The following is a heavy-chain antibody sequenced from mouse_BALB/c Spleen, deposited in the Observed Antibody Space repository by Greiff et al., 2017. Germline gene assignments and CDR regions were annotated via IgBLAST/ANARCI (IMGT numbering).Heavy chain of an antibody. CDR2: IWAGGST. J-gene: IGHJ4*01. CDR3: AREITTAHGYAMDD. D-gene: IGHD1-2*01. Sequence: VHLVESGPGLVAPSQSLSITCTVSGFSLTSYGVHWVRQPPGKGLEWLGVIWAGGSTNYNSALMSRLSISKDNSKSQVFLKMNSLQTDDTAMYYCAREITTAHGYAMDDWGQGASGNVSS. CDR1: GFSLTSYG. V-gene: IGHV2-9*02.